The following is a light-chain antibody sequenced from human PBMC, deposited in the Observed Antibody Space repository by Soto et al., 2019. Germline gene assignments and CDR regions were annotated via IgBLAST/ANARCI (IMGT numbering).Light chain of an antibody. Sequence: DIQMTQSPSSVSASVGDRVTITCRASQGISSWLAWYQQKPGKAPKLLIYAASNLEAGVPSRFRGSGSGTDFTFTISRLQPEDIATYYCQQYENLPTFGQGTKVDIK. CDR2: AAS. V-gene: IGKV1-33*01. CDR3: QQYENLPT. J-gene: IGKJ1*01. CDR1: QGISSW.